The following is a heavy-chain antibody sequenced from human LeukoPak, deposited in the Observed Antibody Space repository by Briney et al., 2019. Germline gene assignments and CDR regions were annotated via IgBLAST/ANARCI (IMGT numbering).Heavy chain of an antibody. D-gene: IGHD6-6*01. Sequence: PSETLSLTCTVSGGSISSSSYYWAWIRQPPGKGLEWIGSIYYSGSTYYNPSLKSRVTISVDTSKNQFSLKVSSVTTADTAVYYCAREPEDIAARPLNWFDPWGQGTLVTVSS. CDR2: IYYSGST. CDR3: AREPEDIAARPLNWFDP. J-gene: IGHJ5*02. V-gene: IGHV4-39*02. CDR1: GGSISSSSYY.